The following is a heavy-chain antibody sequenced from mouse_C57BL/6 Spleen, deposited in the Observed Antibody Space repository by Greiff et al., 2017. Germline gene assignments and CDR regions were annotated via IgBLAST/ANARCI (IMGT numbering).Heavy chain of an antibody. Sequence: QVQLQQSGPELVKPGASVKISCKASGYAFSSSWMNWVKQRPGKGLEWIGRIYPGDGDTNYNEKFKSKATLTVDKSSSTAYMQLSSLTSEDSAVYYCARGGLFFDYWGQGTTLTVSS. CDR2: IYPGDGDT. V-gene: IGHV1-82*01. CDR3: ARGGLFFDY. D-gene: IGHD3-3*01. J-gene: IGHJ2*01. CDR1: GYAFSSSW.